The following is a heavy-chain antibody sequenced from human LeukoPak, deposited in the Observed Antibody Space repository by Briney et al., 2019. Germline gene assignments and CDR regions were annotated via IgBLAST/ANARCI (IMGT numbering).Heavy chain of an antibody. Sequence: ASVKVSCKASGYTLTSYGISWVRQAPGQGLEWMGWISAYNGNTNYAQKLQGRVTMTTDTSTSTAYMELRSLRSDDTAVYYCARDLVVVPAAFYYYYYGMDVWGQGTTVTVSS. CDR2: ISAYNGNT. J-gene: IGHJ6*02. D-gene: IGHD2-2*01. V-gene: IGHV1-18*01. CDR1: GYTLTSYG. CDR3: ARDLVVVPAAFYYYYYGMDV.